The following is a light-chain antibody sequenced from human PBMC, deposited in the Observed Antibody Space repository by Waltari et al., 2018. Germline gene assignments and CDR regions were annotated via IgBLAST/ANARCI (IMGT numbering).Light chain of an antibody. J-gene: IGLJ2*01. CDR1: SSNIGSNY. Sequence: QSVLTQPSSASGTPGQRVTISCSGSSSNIGSNYVSWYQQLPGTAPKLLIHTDNQRPSGVPDRFSGSKSGNTASLTVSGLQAEDEADYYCSSYADRKTVAFGGGTKLTVL. CDR3: SSYADRKTVA. CDR2: TDN. V-gene: IGLV1-47*01.